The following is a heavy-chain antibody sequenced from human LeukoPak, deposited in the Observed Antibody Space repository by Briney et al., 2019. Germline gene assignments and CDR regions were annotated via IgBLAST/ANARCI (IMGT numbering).Heavy chain of an antibody. CDR1: GFTFSSYG. D-gene: IGHD6-19*01. Sequence: GRSLRLSCAASGFTFSSYGMHWVRQAPGNGLEWVAVIWYDGSNKYYADSVKGRFTISRDNSKNTLYLQMNSLRAEDTAVYYCAKDISSSGWYGHYFDYWGQGTLVTVSS. CDR3: AKDISSSGWYGHYFDY. CDR2: IWYDGSNK. V-gene: IGHV3-33*06. J-gene: IGHJ4*02.